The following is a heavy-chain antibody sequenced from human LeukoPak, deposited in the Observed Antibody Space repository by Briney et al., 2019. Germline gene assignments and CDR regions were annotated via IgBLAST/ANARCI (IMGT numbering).Heavy chain of an antibody. CDR2: ITSSGGGT. CDR1: GIAFSTYA. Sequence: GGSLRLSCAASGIAFSTYAMTWVRQTPGKGLEWVSAITSSGGGTYYANSVKGRFTISRDNSKNTLYLQMNGLRAEDTAVYYCAKSVEPVVTYHYYFMDVWGKGTTVTVSS. V-gene: IGHV3-23*01. J-gene: IGHJ6*03. D-gene: IGHD4-23*01. CDR3: AKSVEPVVTYHYYFMDV.